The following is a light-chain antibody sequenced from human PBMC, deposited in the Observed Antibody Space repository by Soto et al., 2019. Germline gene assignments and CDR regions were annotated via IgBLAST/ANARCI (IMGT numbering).Light chain of an antibody. CDR1: QSVSSN. CDR2: GAS. V-gene: IGKV3-15*01. J-gene: IGKJ1*01. CDR3: QQYNNWLSWT. Sequence: LFPLSLDLLCVFSGERLTLHCRASQSVSSNLAWYQQKPGQATRLLIYGASTRATGIPARFSGSGSGTEFTLTLSSLQSEDSAIYDCQQYNNWLSWTFGQVTKVDIK.